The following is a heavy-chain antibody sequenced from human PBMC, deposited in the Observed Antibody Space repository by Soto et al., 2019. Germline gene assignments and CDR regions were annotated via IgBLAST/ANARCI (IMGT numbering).Heavy chain of an antibody. CDR1: GYTFTGYA. J-gene: IGHJ4*02. D-gene: IGHD6-19*01. CDR3: ARAVAVPADFDY. CDR2: INAGNGNT. Sequence: QVQLVQSGAEEKKPGASVKVSCKASGYTFTGYAMHWVRQAPGQRLEWMGWINAGNGNTKYSQKFQGRVTISRDTSASTAYMELSSLGSEETAVYYCARAVAVPADFDYWGQGTLVTVSS. V-gene: IGHV1-3*05.